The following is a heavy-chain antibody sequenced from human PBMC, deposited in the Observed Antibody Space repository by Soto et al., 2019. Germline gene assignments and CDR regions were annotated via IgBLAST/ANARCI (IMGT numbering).Heavy chain of an antibody. CDR2: ISGSVGST. Sequence: EVQLLESGGGLVQPGGSLRLSCAASGFTFSSYAMSWVRQAPGKGLEWVSAISGSVGSTYYADSVKGRFTISRDDSKHTLYLQMNSLRAEDTAVYYCAKDPETFYAFQYDFDYWGQGTLVTVSS. V-gene: IGHV3-23*01. J-gene: IGHJ4*02. CDR3: AKDPETFYAFQYDFDY. D-gene: IGHD3-16*01. CDR1: GFTFSSYA.